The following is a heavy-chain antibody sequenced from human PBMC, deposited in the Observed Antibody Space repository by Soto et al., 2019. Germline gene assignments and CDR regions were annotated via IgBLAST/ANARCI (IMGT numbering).Heavy chain of an antibody. CDR2: ISSSSSYI. Sequence: GGSLRLSCAASGFTFSSYSMNWVRQAPGKGLEWVSSISSSSSYIYYADSVKGRFTISRDNAKNSLYLQMNSLRAEDTSVYYCARCSGGSCYYDYWGQGTLVTVSS. V-gene: IGHV3-21*01. CDR1: GFTFSSYS. CDR3: ARCSGGSCYYDY. J-gene: IGHJ4*02. D-gene: IGHD2-15*01.